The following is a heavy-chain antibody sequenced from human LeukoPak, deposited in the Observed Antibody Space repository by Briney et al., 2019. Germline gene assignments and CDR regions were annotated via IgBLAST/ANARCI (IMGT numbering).Heavy chain of an antibody. CDR2: IIPLFETA. CDR3: ARGRDNSGLGAFDI. Sequence: ASVKVSCKASGGSFTDYVMSWARQAPGQGLEWMGGIIPLFETAKYEQKFQGRVTITTDESTTTAYMELSSLTSEDTAVYYCARGRDNSGLGAFDIWGQGTLVTVSS. CDR1: GGSFTDYV. V-gene: IGHV1-69*05. D-gene: IGHD3-22*01. J-gene: IGHJ3*02.